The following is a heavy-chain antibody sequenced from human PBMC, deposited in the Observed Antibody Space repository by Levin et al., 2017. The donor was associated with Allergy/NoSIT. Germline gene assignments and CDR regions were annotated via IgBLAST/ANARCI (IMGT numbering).Heavy chain of an antibody. Sequence: GGSLRLSCKASGYIFTDYYMHWVRQAPGQGLEWMGWINPNNGGTDSAQMFQGRVTMTRDTSITTAYMELSRPTSDDTAVYYCARGYCSGTGCDTGYGYFDPWGQGTLVTVSS. D-gene: IGHD2-2*02. CDR3: ARGYCSGTGCDTGYGYFDP. J-gene: IGHJ5*02. V-gene: IGHV1-2*02. CDR1: GYIFTDYY. CDR2: INPNNGGT.